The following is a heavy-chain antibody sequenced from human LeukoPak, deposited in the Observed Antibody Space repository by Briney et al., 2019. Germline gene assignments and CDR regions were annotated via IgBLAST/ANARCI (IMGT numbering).Heavy chain of an antibody. CDR2: INWNGGST. CDR3: ARSLTYGSGSYYYYYYYMDV. J-gene: IGHJ6*03. Sequence: PGGFLRLSCAASGFTFDDYGMSWVRQAPGKGLEWVSGINWNGGSTGYADSVKGRFTISRDNAKNSLYLQMNSLRAEDTALYYCARSLTYGSGSYYYYYYYMDVWGKGTTVTVSS. V-gene: IGHV3-20*04. D-gene: IGHD3-10*01. CDR1: GFTFDDYG.